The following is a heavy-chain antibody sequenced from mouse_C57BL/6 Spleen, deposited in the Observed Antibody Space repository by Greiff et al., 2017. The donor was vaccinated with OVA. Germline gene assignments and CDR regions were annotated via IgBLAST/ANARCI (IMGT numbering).Heavy chain of an antibody. CDR1: GYTFTSYW. Sequence: QVQLQQPGAELVKPGASVKLSCKASGYTFTSYWMQWVKQRPGQGLEWIGEIDPSDSYTNYNQKFKGKATLTVDTSSSTAYMQLSSLTSEDSAVYYCAHLFLRYPWFAYWGQGTLVTVSA. CDR2: IDPSDSYT. D-gene: IGHD1-1*01. V-gene: IGHV1-50*01. J-gene: IGHJ3*01. CDR3: AHLFLRYPWFAY.